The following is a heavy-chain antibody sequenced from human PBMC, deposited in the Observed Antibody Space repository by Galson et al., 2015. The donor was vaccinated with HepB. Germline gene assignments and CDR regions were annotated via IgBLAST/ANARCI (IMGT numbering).Heavy chain of an antibody. V-gene: IGHV3-48*02. Sequence: SLRLSCAASGFTFSSFNMNWVRQAPGKGLEWVSYISGSGESVYTADYVKARFTISRDNGKNSLFLQLNSLRDEDTAVYYCATDSYSSESDYWGQGTLVTVSA. CDR2: ISGSGESV. CDR3: ATDSYSSESDY. CDR1: GFTFSSFN. D-gene: IGHD6-25*01. J-gene: IGHJ4*02.